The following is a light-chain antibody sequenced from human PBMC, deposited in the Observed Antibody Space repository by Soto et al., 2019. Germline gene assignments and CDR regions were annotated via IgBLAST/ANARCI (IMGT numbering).Light chain of an antibody. CDR1: SSNIGSNY. Sequence: QSVLTQPPSASGTPGQRVTISCSGSSSNIGSNYVYWYQHLPGTAPKLLIYRNDQRPSGVPDRFSGSKSGTSASLAISGLRSEDEADYYCAAWNDNLSGLGVVFGGGTKLTVL. CDR2: RND. CDR3: AAWNDNLSGLGVV. V-gene: IGLV1-47*01. J-gene: IGLJ2*01.